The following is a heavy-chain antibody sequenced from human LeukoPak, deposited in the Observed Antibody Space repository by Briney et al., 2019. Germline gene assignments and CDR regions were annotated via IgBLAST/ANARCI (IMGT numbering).Heavy chain of an antibody. CDR1: GYTFTSYD. V-gene: IGHV1-8*01. J-gene: IGHJ5*02. D-gene: IGHD3-3*01. CDR3: ARGSITIFGVVIRASWFDP. Sequence: GASVKVSCKASGYTFTSYDINWVRQATGQGLEWMGWMNPNSGNTGYAQKFQGRVTMTRNTSISTAYMELSSLRSEDTAVYYCARGSITIFGVVIRASWFDPWGQGTLVTVSS. CDR2: MNPNSGNT.